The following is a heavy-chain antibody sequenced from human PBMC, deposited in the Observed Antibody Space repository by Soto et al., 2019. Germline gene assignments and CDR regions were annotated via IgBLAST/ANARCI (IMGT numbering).Heavy chain of an antibody. D-gene: IGHD3-3*01. CDR1: GFTFSSYA. Sequence: GGSLRLSCAASGFTFSSYAMSWVRQAPGKGLEWVSAISGSGGSTYYADSVKGRFTISRDNSKNTLYLQMNSLRAEDTAVYYCAKGVSVLDYDFWSGYYPHWFDPWGQGTLVTVSS. CDR3: AKGVSVLDYDFWSGYYPHWFDP. J-gene: IGHJ5*02. CDR2: ISGSGGST. V-gene: IGHV3-23*01.